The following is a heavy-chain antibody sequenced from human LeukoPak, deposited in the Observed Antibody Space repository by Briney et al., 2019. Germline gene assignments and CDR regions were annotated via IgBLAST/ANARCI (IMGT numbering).Heavy chain of an antibody. Sequence: GESLKISCKGSGYSFTSYWIGWVRQAPGKGLEWVSSISSSSSYIYYADSVKGRFTISRDNSKNTLYLQMNSLRAEDTAVYYCARATGGSCYSGVCGDEIDAFDIWGQGTMVTVSS. J-gene: IGHJ3*02. CDR3: ARATGGSCYSGVCGDEIDAFDI. D-gene: IGHD2-15*01. CDR2: ISSSSSYI. V-gene: IGHV3-21*01. CDR1: GYSFTSYW.